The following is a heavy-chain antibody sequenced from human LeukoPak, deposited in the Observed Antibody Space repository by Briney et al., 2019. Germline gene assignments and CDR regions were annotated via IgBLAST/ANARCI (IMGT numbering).Heavy chain of an antibody. CDR3: ARDVPRRESNSFYFYAYYMDV. J-gene: IGHJ6*03. CDR1: GYSFTSYG. V-gene: IGHV1-18*01. CDR2: ISADNGDT. Sequence: ASVKVSCKASGYSFTSYGISWVRQAPGQGLEWVGWISADNGDTNNAQKVQGRVTMTRDTSKSTAYMELSSLRSDDTAVYYCARDVPRRESNSFYFYAYYMDVWGKGTTVIVPS. D-gene: IGHD4-23*01.